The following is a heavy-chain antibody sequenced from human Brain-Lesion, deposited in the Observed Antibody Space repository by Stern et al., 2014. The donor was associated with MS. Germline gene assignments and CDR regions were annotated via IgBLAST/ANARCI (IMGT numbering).Heavy chain of an antibody. V-gene: IGHV4-39*01. D-gene: IGHD1-26*01. CDR1: GGSISSSTYY. CDR2: IYYSGFT. CDR3: ARHDSVPRPSQLYSARDRGPGYFDY. Sequence: QVQLQESGPGLVKPSETLSLTCTVSGGSISSSTYYWAWIRQPPGKGLEWIGNIYYSGFTYYNPSLKSRVTIPVDMSKIQFSLKLSSVPAADTAIYYCARHDSVPRPSQLYSARDRGPGYFDYWGQGTLVTVSS. J-gene: IGHJ4*02.